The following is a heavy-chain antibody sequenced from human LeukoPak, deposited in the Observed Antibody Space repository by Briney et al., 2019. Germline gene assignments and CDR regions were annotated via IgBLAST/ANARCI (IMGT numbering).Heavy chain of an antibody. CDR1: GFTVSSNY. D-gene: IGHD3-22*01. J-gene: IGHJ4*02. Sequence: AGSLRLSCAASGFTVSSNYISWVRQAPGKGLEWVSVIYSGGKTFYADSVKGRFTISGDNSKNTLYLQMNSLRAEDTAVYYCARDRDDSSGYYFYWGQGTLVTVSS. V-gene: IGHV3-53*01. CDR2: IYSGGKT. CDR3: ARDRDDSSGYYFY.